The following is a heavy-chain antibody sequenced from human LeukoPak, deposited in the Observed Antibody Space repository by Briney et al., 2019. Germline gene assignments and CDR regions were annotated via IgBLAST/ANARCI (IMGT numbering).Heavy chain of an antibody. CDR1: GFSFGGYA. CDR3: VKSSGYATAIRYFDL. CDR2: ISWNSGDI. Sequence: GRSLRLSCAASGFSFGGYALHWVRQAPGKGLEWVASISWNSGDIVHADSVKGRFTISRDNAKNSLYLQMDSLRTEDTALYYCVKSSGYATAIRYFDLWGRGTLVTVSS. D-gene: IGHD3-22*01. V-gene: IGHV3-9*01. J-gene: IGHJ2*01.